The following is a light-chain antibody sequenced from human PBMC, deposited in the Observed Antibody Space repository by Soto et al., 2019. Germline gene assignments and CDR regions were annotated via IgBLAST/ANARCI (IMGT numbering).Light chain of an antibody. Sequence: IQMTQSPATLPASVGDRVTLTCQTSQSISSWFAWYPQKPGKAPKLRIYDASSLESGVPSRLSGSGSGTEFTLTISSLQPDDSASYYCQQANSFPTFGQGTRLDIK. CDR1: QSISSW. CDR2: DAS. CDR3: QQANSFPT. J-gene: IGKJ5*01. V-gene: IGKV1-5*01.